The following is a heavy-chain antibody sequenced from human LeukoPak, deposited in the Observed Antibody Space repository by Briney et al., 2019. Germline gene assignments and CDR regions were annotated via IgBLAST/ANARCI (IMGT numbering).Heavy chain of an antibody. CDR3: ARGLYDSSGGGFDY. CDR2: IYYSGST. J-gene: IGHJ4*02. CDR1: GDSITNSNYY. V-gene: IGHV4-61*01. Sequence: SETLSLTCTASGDSITNSNYYWSWIRQPPGKGLEWIGYIYYSGSTNYNPSLKSRVTISVDTSKNQFSLKLSSVTAADTAVYYCARGLYDSSGGGFDYWGQGTLVTVSS. D-gene: IGHD3-22*01.